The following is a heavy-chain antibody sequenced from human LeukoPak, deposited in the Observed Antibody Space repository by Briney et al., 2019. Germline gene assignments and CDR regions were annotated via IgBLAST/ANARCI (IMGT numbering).Heavy chain of an antibody. J-gene: IGHJ4*02. D-gene: IGHD2-15*01. Sequence: SETLSLTCAVYGGSFSGYYWSWIRQPPGKGLEWIGEINHSGSTNYNPSLKSRVTISVDTSKNQFSLKLSSVTAADTAVYYCATLLRGSDNLDYWGQGTLVTVSS. CDR3: ATLLRGSDNLDY. CDR1: GGSFSGYY. V-gene: IGHV4-34*01. CDR2: INHSGST.